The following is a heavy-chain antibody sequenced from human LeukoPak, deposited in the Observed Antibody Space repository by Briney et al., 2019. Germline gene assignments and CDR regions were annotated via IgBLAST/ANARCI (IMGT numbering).Heavy chain of an antibody. CDR1: GGSFSGYY. V-gene: IGHV4-34*01. D-gene: IGHD2-15*01. Sequence: KPSETPSLTCTVYGGSFSGYYWSWIRQPPGKGLEWIGEINHSGSTNYNPSLKSQVTISVDTSKNQFSLKLSSVTAADTAVYYCARHYTYCSSGSCYPQEFDYWGQGTLVTVSS. CDR3: ARHYTYCSSGSCYPQEFDY. CDR2: INHSGST. J-gene: IGHJ4*02.